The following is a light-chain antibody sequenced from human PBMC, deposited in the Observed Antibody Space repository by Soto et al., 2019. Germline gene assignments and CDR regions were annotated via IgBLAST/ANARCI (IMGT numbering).Light chain of an antibody. Sequence: DIRMTQSPSTLSASVGDRVTITCRASQSITGWLAWHQQKPGKAPKLLIFDASNLEGGVPPRFSGSGSGTEFTLTISSLQPDDSATYYCHQYNNYSPTFGQGTKVEIK. CDR3: HQYNNYSPT. CDR2: DAS. V-gene: IGKV1-5*01. CDR1: QSITGW. J-gene: IGKJ1*01.